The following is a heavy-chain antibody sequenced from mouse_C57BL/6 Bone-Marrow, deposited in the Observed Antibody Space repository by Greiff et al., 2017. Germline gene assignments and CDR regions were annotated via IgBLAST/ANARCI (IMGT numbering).Heavy chain of an antibody. CDR3: ARRSYYSNYRYFDY. D-gene: IGHD2-5*01. Sequence: EVHLVESGGGLVKPGGSLKLSCAASGFTFSDYGMHWVRQAPEKGLEWVAYISSGSSTIYYADTVKGRFTISRDNAKNTLFLQMTSLRSEDTAMYYCARRSYYSNYRYFDYWGQGTTLTVSS. CDR1: GFTFSDYG. J-gene: IGHJ2*01. CDR2: ISSGSSTI. V-gene: IGHV5-17*01.